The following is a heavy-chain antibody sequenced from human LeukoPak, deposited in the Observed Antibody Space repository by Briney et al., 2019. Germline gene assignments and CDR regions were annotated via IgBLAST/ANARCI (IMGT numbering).Heavy chain of an antibody. V-gene: IGHV3-11*05. CDR2: ISSSSSYT. CDR3: ARAQDYDSSGFVDGFDI. J-gene: IGHJ3*02. Sequence: PGGSLRLSCAASGRTFSDYYMSWIRQAPGKGLEWVSYISSSSSYTNYADSVKGRFTISRDNAKNSLYLQMNSLRAEDTAVYYCARAQDYDSSGFVDGFDIWGQGEMVTVSS. CDR1: GRTFSDYY. D-gene: IGHD3-22*01.